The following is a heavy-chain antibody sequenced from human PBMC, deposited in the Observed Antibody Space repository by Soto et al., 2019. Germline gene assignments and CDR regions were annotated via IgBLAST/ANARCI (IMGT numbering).Heavy chain of an antibody. J-gene: IGHJ6*02. D-gene: IGHD6-6*01. CDR1: GYTFTGYY. Sequence: ASVKVSCKASGYTFTGYYMHWVRQAPGQGLEWMGWINPNSGGTNYAQKFQGWVTMTRDTSISTAYMELSRLRSDDTAVYYCARAVEYSSSFLYYYGMDGWGQGTTVNVSS. V-gene: IGHV1-2*04. CDR2: INPNSGGT. CDR3: ARAVEYSSSFLYYYGMDG.